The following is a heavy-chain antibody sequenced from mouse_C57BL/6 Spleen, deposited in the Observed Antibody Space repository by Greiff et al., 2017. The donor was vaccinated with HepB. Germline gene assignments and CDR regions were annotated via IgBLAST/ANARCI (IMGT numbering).Heavy chain of an antibody. CDR1: GYTFTDYY. Sequence: QVHVKQSGAELVRPGASVKLSCKASGYTFTDYYINWVKQRPGQGLEWIARSYPGSGITYYNEKFKGKATLTAEKSSSTAYMQLSSLTSEDSAVYFCARLGMGTVVATDAMDYWGQGTSVTVSS. D-gene: IGHD1-1*01. V-gene: IGHV1-76*01. J-gene: IGHJ4*01. CDR3: ARLGMGTVVATDAMDY. CDR2: SYPGSGIT.